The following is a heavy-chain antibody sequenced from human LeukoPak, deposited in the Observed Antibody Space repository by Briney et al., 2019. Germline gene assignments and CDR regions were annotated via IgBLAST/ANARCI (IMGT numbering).Heavy chain of an antibody. CDR1: GGTFSSYA. CDR2: IIPIFGTA. V-gene: IGHV1-69*13. D-gene: IGHD2-2*01. Sequence: SVKVSCKASGGTFSSYAISWVRQAPGQGLEWMGGIIPIFGTANYAQKFQGRVTITADESTSTAYMELSSLRSEDTAVYYCAAGLGYCSSTSCSTYNWFDPWGQGTLVTVSS. J-gene: IGHJ5*02. CDR3: AAGLGYCSSTSCSTYNWFDP.